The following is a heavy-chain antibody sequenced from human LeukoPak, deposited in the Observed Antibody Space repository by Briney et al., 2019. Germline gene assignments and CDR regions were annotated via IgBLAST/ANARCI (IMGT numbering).Heavy chain of an antibody. Sequence: SETLSLTCAVSGGSISSSSYCWGWLRQPPGKGLEGIGSIYYSGSTYYNPSLKSRVTISVDTSKNQFSLKLSSVTAADTAVYYCASYHYYDSSGYYVRAFDIWGQGTMVTVSS. D-gene: IGHD3-22*01. J-gene: IGHJ3*02. CDR1: GGSISSSSYC. V-gene: IGHV4-39*01. CDR3: ASYHYYDSSGYYVRAFDI. CDR2: IYYSGST.